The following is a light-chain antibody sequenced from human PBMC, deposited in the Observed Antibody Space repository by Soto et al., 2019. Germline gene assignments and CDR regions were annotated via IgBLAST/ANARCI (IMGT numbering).Light chain of an antibody. CDR1: QSISGN. J-gene: IGKJ4*01. V-gene: IGKV3-15*01. CDR3: QQYNNWPRAT. Sequence: EIVITQSPATLSVSPGESVTLSCRASQSISGNLAWYQQKPGQAPRLLMFRTSTRATGFPARFSGSGSGTEFNLTISSLXSEDFAIYYCQQYNNWPRATFGGGTKVDIK. CDR2: RTS.